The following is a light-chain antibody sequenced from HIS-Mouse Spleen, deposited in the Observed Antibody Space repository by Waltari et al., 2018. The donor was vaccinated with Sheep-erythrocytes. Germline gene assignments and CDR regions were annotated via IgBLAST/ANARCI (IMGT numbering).Light chain of an antibody. V-gene: IGKV1D-13*01. Sequence: AIQLTQSPSSLSASVGDRVTITCRASQGISSALAWYQQKPGKAPKLLIYDASSLESGIPSMFSGRRSGTDFTLTISRLQPEDFATYYCQQFNNYPRTFGQGTKVEIK. CDR1: QGISSA. CDR3: QQFNNYPRT. CDR2: DAS. J-gene: IGKJ1*01.